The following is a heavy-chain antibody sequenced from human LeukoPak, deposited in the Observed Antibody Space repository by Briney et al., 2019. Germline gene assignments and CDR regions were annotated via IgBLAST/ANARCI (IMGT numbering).Heavy chain of an antibody. V-gene: IGHV3-23*01. CDR1: GFTFSGYA. CDR3: AKTPTPAAVGNPFDY. D-gene: IGHD6-13*01. Sequence: PGGSLRLSCAASGFTFSGYAMTWVRQAPGKGLEWVSGISVSGDSTYYADSVKGRFTISRDKPKNTLYLQMNTLRAEDTAVYYCAKTPTPAAVGNPFDYWGQGTLVTVSS. J-gene: IGHJ4*02. CDR2: ISVSGDST.